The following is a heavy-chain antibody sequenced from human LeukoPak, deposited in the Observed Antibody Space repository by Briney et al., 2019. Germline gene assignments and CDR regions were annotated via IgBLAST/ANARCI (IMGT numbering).Heavy chain of an antibody. J-gene: IGHJ4*02. CDR3: ARDNYYETTGYTDY. V-gene: IGHV4-4*02. Sequence: PSETLSLTCAVSGGSISSSNWWSWVRQPPGKGLEWIGEIYHSGSTNYNPSLKSRVTISVDKSKNQFSLKLSSVTAADTAVYYCARDNYYETTGYTDYWGQGTLVTVSS. CDR1: GGSISSSNW. CDR2: IYHSGST. D-gene: IGHD3-22*01.